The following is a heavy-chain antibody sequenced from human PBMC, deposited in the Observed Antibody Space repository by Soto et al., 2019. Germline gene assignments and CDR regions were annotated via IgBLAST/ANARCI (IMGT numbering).Heavy chain of an antibody. V-gene: IGHV4-34*01. CDR1: GGSFSGYY. J-gene: IGHJ4*02. CDR2: IYHSGSI. CDR3: ARVHDY. Sequence: SETLSLTCAVYGGSFSGYYWSWIRQPPGKGLEWIGYIYHSGSIYYNPSLKSRVTISVDRSKNQFSLKLSSVTAADTAVYYCARVHDYWGQGTLVTVSS.